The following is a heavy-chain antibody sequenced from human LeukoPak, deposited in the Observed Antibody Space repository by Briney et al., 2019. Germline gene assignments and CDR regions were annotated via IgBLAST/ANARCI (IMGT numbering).Heavy chain of an antibody. D-gene: IGHD4-11*01. Sequence: SVKVSCKASGYTFTSYDINWVRQATGQGLEWMGGIIPIFGTANYAQKFQGRVTITTDESTSTAYMELSSLRSEDTAVYYCASSVTVHYYYYYMDVWGKGTTVTVSS. CDR2: IIPIFGTA. V-gene: IGHV1-69*05. CDR3: ASSVTVHYYYYYMDV. CDR1: GYTFTSYD. J-gene: IGHJ6*03.